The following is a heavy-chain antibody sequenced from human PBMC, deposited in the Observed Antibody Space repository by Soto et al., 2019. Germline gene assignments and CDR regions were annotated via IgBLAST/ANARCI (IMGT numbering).Heavy chain of an antibody. Sequence: SETLSLTCAVYGGSFSGYYWSWIRQPPGKGLEWIGEINHSGSTNYNPSLKSRVTISVDTSKNQFSLKLSSVTAAATAVYYCARPDSSSWTAPFGYWGQGTLVTVSS. CDR2: INHSGST. J-gene: IGHJ4*02. CDR1: GGSFSGYY. D-gene: IGHD6-13*01. CDR3: ARPDSSSWTAPFGY. V-gene: IGHV4-34*01.